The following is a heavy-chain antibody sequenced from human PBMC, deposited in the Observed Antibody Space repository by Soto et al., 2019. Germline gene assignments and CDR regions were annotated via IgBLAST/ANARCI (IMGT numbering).Heavy chain of an antibody. CDR3: ARVGIAVDGYGMEV. D-gene: IGHD6-19*01. CDR2: ISSSSSYI. Sequence: PVGSLRLSCASSVFTFSSYSMNCVRHSPGKWLEWVSSISSSSSYIYYADSVKGRFTISRDNAKNSLYLQMNSLRAEDTAVYYCARVGIAVDGYGMEVWGQGTTVTVSS. CDR1: VFTFSSYS. J-gene: IGHJ6*01. V-gene: IGHV3-21*01.